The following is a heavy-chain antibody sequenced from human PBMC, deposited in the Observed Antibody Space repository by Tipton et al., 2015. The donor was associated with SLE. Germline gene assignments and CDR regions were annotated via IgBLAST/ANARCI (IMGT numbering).Heavy chain of an antibody. CDR2: IFSGGST. Sequence: SLRLSCAASGFTVSSNYMSWVRRAPGKGLEWVSVIFSGGSTYYADSVKGRFTISRDNSKNTLYLQMNSLRAEDTAVYYCASSLYSSGWYGGYYFDYWGQGTLVTVSS. CDR1: GFTVSSNY. CDR3: ASSLYSSGWYGGYYFDY. J-gene: IGHJ4*02. V-gene: IGHV3-53*05. D-gene: IGHD6-19*01.